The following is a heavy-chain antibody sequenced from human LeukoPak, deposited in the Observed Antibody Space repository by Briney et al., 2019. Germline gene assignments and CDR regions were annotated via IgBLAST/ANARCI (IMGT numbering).Heavy chain of an antibody. CDR2: ISGSGGST. D-gene: IGHD2-2*01. CDR3: AKGLWDILVVPDAPFDY. Sequence: GGSLRLSCAASGFTFSNYGMSWVRQAPGKGLEGVSAISGSGGSTYYADSLKGRFTISRDNSKNTLYLQMNSLRAEDTAVYYCAKGLWDILVVPDAPFDYWGQGTLVTVSS. V-gene: IGHV3-23*01. J-gene: IGHJ4*02. CDR1: GFTFSNYG.